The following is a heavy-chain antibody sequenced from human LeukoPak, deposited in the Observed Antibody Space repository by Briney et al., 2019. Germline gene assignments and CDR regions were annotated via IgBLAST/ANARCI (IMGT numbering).Heavy chain of an antibody. D-gene: IGHD2-2*01. CDR1: GFTFSSYS. CDR2: ISSSSSYI. J-gene: IGHJ4*02. Sequence: GGSLRLSCAASGFTFSSYSMNWVRQAPGKGLEWVSSISSSSSYIYYADSVKGRFTISRDNAKNSLYLQMNSLRAEDTAVYYCAKAPQPVVPAAYFDYWGQGTLVTVSS. CDR3: AKAPQPVVPAAYFDY. V-gene: IGHV3-21*01.